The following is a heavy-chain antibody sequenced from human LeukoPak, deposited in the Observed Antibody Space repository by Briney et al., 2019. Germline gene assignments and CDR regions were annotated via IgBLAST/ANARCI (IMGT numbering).Heavy chain of an antibody. D-gene: IGHD5-12*01. J-gene: IGHJ4*02. V-gene: IGHV3-30*18. CDR1: GFTFSSYG. CDR3: AKDSTDSGYPFDY. CDR2: ISYDGSNK. Sequence: PGRSLRLSCTASGFTFSSYGMHWVRQAPGEGLEWVALISYDGSNKYYADSVKGRFTISRDNSKNTLYLQMNSLRAEDTAVFYCAKDSTDSGYPFDYWGQGTLVTVSS.